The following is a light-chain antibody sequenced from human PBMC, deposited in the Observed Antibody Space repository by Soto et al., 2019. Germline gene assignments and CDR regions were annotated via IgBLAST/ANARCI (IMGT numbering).Light chain of an antibody. CDR3: SSYTLRNTLVL. CDR1: SSDIGDYNF. J-gene: IGLJ3*02. V-gene: IGLV2-14*01. Sequence: QSVLTQPASVSGSPGQSITISCTGTSSDIGDYNFVSWYQQHPGEAPRLIIYEVSSRPSGVSYRFSGSKSGNTASLTISGLQAEDEADYYCSSYTLRNTLVLFGGGTKVTVL. CDR2: EVS.